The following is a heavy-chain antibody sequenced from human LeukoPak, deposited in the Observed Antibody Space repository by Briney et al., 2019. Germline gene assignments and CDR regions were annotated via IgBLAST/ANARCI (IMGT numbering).Heavy chain of an antibody. J-gene: IGHJ6*02. V-gene: IGHV1-8*02. Sequence: ASVRVSCKASGYTFTGYYMHWVRQATGQGLEWMGWMNPNSGNTGYAQKFQGRVTMTRNTSISTAYMELSSLRSEDTAVYYCARSYYDILTGYYYYYGMDVWGQGTTVTVSS. CDR3: ARSYYDILTGYYYYYGMDV. CDR2: MNPNSGNT. D-gene: IGHD3-9*01. CDR1: GYTFTGYY.